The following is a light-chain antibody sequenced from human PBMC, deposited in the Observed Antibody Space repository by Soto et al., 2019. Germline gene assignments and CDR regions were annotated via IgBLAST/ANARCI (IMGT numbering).Light chain of an antibody. J-gene: IGKJ1*01. V-gene: IGKV1-5*01. CDR3: QQDNSYST. Sequence: DIQMTQSPSTLSASVGDRVTITCRASQSISTWLAWYQQKPGKAPKFLIYDASSLESGVPSRFSGSGSGAEFTLTISSLQPYDFATYYCQQDNSYSTFGQGTKVEIK. CDR1: QSISTW. CDR2: DAS.